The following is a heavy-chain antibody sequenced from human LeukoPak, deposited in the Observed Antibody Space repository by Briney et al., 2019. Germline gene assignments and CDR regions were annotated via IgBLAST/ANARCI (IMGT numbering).Heavy chain of an antibody. J-gene: IGHJ4*02. Sequence: PGGSLRLSCAASGFTFSSYGMHWVRQAPGKGLEWVAVISYDGSNKYYADSVKGRFTISRDNSKNTLYLQMNSLRAEDTAVYYCAKDRRPVYYDFWSGYGYWGQGTLVTVSS. D-gene: IGHD3-3*01. CDR2: ISYDGSNK. CDR1: GFTFSSYG. V-gene: IGHV3-30*18. CDR3: AKDRRPVYYDFWSGYGY.